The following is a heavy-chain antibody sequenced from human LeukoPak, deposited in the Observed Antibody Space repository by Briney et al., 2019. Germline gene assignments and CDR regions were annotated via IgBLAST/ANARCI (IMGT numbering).Heavy chain of an antibody. J-gene: IGHJ6*03. Sequence: ASVKVSCKTSGYTFTDYNMHWVRQAPGQGPEWMGWIDPNRGGTNYAHRFLDRVTITRDTSISTVYMELNNLRSDDTAVYYCARDWDQLVPSKGGPPRYFYFMDVWGKGTSVIVSS. CDR2: IDPNRGGT. CDR3: ARDWDQLVPSKGGPPRYFYFMDV. CDR1: GYTFTDYN. D-gene: IGHD2-15*01. V-gene: IGHV1-2*07.